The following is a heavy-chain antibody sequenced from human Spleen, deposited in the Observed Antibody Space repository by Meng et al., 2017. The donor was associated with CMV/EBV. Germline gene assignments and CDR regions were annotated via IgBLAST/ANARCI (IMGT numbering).Heavy chain of an antibody. J-gene: IGHJ4*02. D-gene: IGHD3-3*01. CDR3: ARSLQNGVVIMASPFDY. CDR2: IGYRSGYI. Sequence: GESLKISCAASGFTFSTYAMSWVRQAPGKGLEWVSSIGYRSGYIYYADSVKGRFTIPRDNAKNSLFLQMNGLRAEDTAVYYCARSLQNGVVIMASPFDYWGQGTLVTVSS. V-gene: IGHV3-21*01. CDR1: GFTFSTYA.